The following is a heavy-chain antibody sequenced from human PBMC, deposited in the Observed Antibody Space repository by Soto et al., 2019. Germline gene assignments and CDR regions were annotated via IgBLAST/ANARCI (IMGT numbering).Heavy chain of an antibody. V-gene: IGHV4-34*01. Sequence: SETLSLTCAVYGGSFSDYYWSWIRQPPGKGLEWIGEINQSGSTNYDPSLKSRVTLSVDTSKSQFSVNLSSVTAADTAVYYCARAVVTTHYYYGMDVWGQGTTVTVSS. CDR3: ARAVVTTHYYYGMDV. J-gene: IGHJ6*02. CDR1: GGSFSDYY. CDR2: INQSGST. D-gene: IGHD2-21*02.